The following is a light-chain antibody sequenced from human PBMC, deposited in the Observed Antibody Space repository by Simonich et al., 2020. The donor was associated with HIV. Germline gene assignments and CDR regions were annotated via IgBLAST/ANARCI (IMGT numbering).Light chain of an antibody. CDR1: QSVSSN. CDR3: QQYYTTPYT. Sequence: EIVMTQSPATLSVSPGERATLSCRASQSVSSNLAWYQQKPGQAPRLLIYDASNRATGIPARFSGSGSGTDFTLTISSLQAEDVAVYYCQQYYTTPYTFGQGTKLEIK. CDR2: DAS. V-gene: IGKV3D-15*01. J-gene: IGKJ2*01.